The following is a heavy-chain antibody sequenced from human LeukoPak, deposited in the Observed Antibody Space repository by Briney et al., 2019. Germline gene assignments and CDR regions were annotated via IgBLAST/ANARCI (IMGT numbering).Heavy chain of an antibody. D-gene: IGHD4-17*01. V-gene: IGHV4-59*11. CDR3: ARGLYGDYLRFDY. CDR2: IYYSGST. Sequence: PSETLSLTCTVSGGSISSHYWSWIRQPPGKGLEWIGYIYYSGSTNYNPSLKSRVTISVDTSKNQFSLKLSSVTAADTAVYYCARGLYGDYLRFDYWGQGTLVTVSS. J-gene: IGHJ4*02. CDR1: GGSISSHY.